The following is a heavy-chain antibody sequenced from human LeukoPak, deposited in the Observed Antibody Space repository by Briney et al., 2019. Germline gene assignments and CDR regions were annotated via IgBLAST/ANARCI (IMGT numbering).Heavy chain of an antibody. D-gene: IGHD5-18*01. Sequence: GGSLRLSCAASGFTFSSYAMSWVRQAPGKGLAWVSAISGSGGSTYYADSVKGRFTISRDNSKNTLYLQMNSLRAEDTAVYYCARGQLSVFDYGMDVGGQGTTVTVS. J-gene: IGHJ6*02. CDR2: ISGSGGST. V-gene: IGHV3-23*01. CDR1: GFTFSSYA. CDR3: ARGQLSVFDYGMDV.